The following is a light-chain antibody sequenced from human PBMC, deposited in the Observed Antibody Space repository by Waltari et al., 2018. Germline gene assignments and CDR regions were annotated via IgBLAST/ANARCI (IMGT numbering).Light chain of an antibody. CDR2: WAS. J-gene: IGKJ1*01. V-gene: IGKV4-1*01. CDR1: QSVFYSSNNKNY. CDR3: QHYYSPPWT. Sequence: DIVMTQSPDSLAVSLGERATINCKSSQSVFYSSNNKNYLAWYQQKPGQPPKLLIYWASTRESGVPDRVSGSVAGTDFTLTISSLQAEDVAVYYCQHYYSPPWTFGQGTKVEIK.